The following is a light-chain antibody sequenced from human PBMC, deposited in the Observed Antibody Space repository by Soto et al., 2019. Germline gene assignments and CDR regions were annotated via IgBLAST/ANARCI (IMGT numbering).Light chain of an antibody. CDR1: QSVSSD. CDR2: DAS. V-gene: IGKV3-15*01. J-gene: IGKJ4*01. Sequence: EIVMTQSPATLSVSPGERASLSCRASQSVSSDLAWYQQKPGQAPRLLIYDASTRATGIPARFSGRGSGTEFTLTISSLQTDDFATYYCQQYKSYSLTFGGGTKVDIK. CDR3: QQYKSYSLT.